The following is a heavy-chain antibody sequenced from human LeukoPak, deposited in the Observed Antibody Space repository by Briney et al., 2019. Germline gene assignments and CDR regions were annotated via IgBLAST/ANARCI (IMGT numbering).Heavy chain of an antibody. CDR3: AHSFGPRDY. CDR1: GFSLSTRGVG. J-gene: IGHJ4*02. D-gene: IGHD3-16*01. V-gene: IGHV2-5*02. Sequence: SGPTLVKPTQTLTLTCTFSGFSLSTRGVGVCWIRQPPGMALVWLALIYWDDDERYSPSLKSRLTITKDTSKNQVLLTMTNMDPVDTATYYCAHSFGPRDYWGQGTLVTVSS. CDR2: IYWDDDE.